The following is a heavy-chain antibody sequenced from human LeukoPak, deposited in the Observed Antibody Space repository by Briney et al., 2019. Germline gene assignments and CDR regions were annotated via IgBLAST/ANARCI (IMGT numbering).Heavy chain of an antibody. CDR1: GGTFISYA. CDR3: ARGTTGTTYYFDY. D-gene: IGHD1-1*01. Sequence: SVKVSCKASGGTFISYAISWLRQAPGQGLEWMGGIIPIFGTANYAQKFQGRVTITADESTSTAYMELSSLRSEDTAVYYCARGTTGTTYYFDYWGQGTLVTVSS. J-gene: IGHJ4*02. CDR2: IIPIFGTA. V-gene: IGHV1-69*13.